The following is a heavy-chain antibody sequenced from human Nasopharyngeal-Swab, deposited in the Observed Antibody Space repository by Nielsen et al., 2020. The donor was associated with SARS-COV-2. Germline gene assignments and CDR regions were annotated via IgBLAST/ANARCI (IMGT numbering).Heavy chain of an antibody. CDR3: ARGQVVPAAIRYNWFDP. D-gene: IGHD2-2*01. CDR1: GFTFSDYY. J-gene: IGHJ5*02. CDR2: ISSSGSTI. V-gene: IGHV3-11*04. Sequence: GESLKISCAASGFTFSDYYMSWIRQAPGKGLEWVSYISSSGSTIYYADSVKGRFTISRDNAKNSLYLQMNSLRAEDTAVYYCARGQVVPAAIRYNWFDPWGQGTLVTVSS.